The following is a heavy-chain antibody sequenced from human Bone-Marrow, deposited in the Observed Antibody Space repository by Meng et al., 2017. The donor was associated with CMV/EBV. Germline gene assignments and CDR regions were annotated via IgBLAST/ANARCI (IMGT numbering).Heavy chain of an antibody. Sequence: GESLKISCAASGFTFSSYAMHWVRQAPGKGLEWVAVISYDGSNKYYADSVKGRFTISRDNSKNTLYLQMNSLRAEDTAVYYCARDGAIAAAGTGDYWGQGMLVIASS. CDR3: ARDGAIAAAGTGDY. V-gene: IGHV3-30-3*01. CDR1: GFTFSSYA. D-gene: IGHD6-13*01. CDR2: ISYDGSNK. J-gene: IGHJ4*02.